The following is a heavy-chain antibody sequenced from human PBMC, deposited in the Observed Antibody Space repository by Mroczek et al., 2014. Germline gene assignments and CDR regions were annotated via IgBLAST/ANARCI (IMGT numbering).Heavy chain of an antibody. CDR1: GGSISSYY. CDR3: ARGGHYYDSSGYYHPIDY. D-gene: IGHD3-22*01. Sequence: QVQLQQWGPGLVKPSETLSLTCTVSGGSISSYYWSWIRQPPGKGLEWIGYIYYSGSTNYNPSLKSRVTISVDTSKNQFSLKLSSVTAADTAVYYCARGGHYYDSSGYYHPIDYWGQGTLVTVSS. CDR2: IYYSGST. J-gene: IGHJ4*02. V-gene: IGHV4-59*01.